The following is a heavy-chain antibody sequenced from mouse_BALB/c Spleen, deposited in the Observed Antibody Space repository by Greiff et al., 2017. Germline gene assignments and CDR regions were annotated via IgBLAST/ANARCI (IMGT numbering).Heavy chain of an antibody. CDR3: ARHEGRDYYAMDY. J-gene: IGHJ4*01. CDR2: ISSGGSYT. V-gene: IGHV5-9-3*01. Sequence: EVKLVESGGGLVKPGGSLKLSCAASGFTFSSYAMSWVRQTPEKRLEWVATISSGGSYTYYPDSVKGRFTISRDNAKNTLYLQMSSLRSEDTAMYYCARHEGRDYYAMDYWGQGTSVTVSS. CDR1: GFTFSSYA.